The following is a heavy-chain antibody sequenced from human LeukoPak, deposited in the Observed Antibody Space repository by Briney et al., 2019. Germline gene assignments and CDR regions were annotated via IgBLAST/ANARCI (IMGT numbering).Heavy chain of an antibody. D-gene: IGHD1-14*01. Sequence: GGSLRLSCAASGFIFSSYGMHWVRQAPGKGLEWVAFIRYDGSNKYYADSVKGRFTISRDNSKNTLYLQMNSLRAEDTAVYYCAKDPEPLDYYYYMDVWGKGTTVTVSS. J-gene: IGHJ6*03. CDR1: GFIFSSYG. CDR3: AKDPEPLDYYYYMDV. CDR2: IRYDGSNK. V-gene: IGHV3-30*02.